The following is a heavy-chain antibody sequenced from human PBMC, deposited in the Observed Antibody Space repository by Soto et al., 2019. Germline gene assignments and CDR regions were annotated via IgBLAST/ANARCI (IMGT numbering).Heavy chain of an antibody. Sequence: GGSLRLSCAASGFTFSSYAMSWVRRAPGKGLEWVSAISGSGGSTYYADSVKGRFTISRDNSKSTLYLQMNSLRAEDTAVYYCAPRYCSSTSCYPYWGQGTLVTVSS. J-gene: IGHJ4*02. V-gene: IGHV3-23*01. CDR3: APRYCSSTSCYPY. CDR2: ISGSGGST. D-gene: IGHD2-2*01. CDR1: GFTFSSYA.